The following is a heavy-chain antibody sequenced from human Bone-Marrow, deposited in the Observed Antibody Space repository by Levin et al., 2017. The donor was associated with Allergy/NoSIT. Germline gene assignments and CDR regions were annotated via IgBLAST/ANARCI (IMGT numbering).Heavy chain of an antibody. CDR3: AGCRVDPRAPGWCNWFDP. Sequence: QPGGSLRLSCAASGFTFSSYAMNWVRQAPGKGLEWVSSVRSGGDTHYADSMKGRFIISRDNSKSTLSLQRNSLRGEDTALYFCAGCRVDPRAPGWCNWFDPWGQGTLVTVSS. CDR2: VRSGGDT. D-gene: IGHD6-13*01. J-gene: IGHJ5*02. V-gene: IGHV3-23*01. CDR1: GFTFSSYA.